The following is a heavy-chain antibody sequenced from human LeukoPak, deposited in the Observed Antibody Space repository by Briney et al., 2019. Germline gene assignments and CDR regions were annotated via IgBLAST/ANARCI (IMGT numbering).Heavy chain of an antibody. J-gene: IGHJ4*02. Sequence: ASVKVSCKASGYTFTSYYMHWVRQAPGQGLEWMGIINPSGGSTSYAQKFQGRVTMTRDMSTSTVYMELSSLRSEDTAVYYCARVSVGAAETAGLFDYWGQGTLVTVSS. V-gene: IGHV1-46*01. CDR2: INPSGGST. CDR3: ARVSVGAAETAGLFDY. CDR1: GYTFTSYY. D-gene: IGHD1-26*01.